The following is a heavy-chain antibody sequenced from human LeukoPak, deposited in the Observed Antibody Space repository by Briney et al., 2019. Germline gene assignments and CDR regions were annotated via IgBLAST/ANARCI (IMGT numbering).Heavy chain of an antibody. CDR1: GFTFSSYD. V-gene: IGHV3-13*01. D-gene: IGHD5-12*01. CDR3: ARGGYSGYDSDWFDP. Sequence: GGSLRLSCAASGFTFSSYDMHWVRQATGKGLEWVSAIGTAGDTYYPGSVKGRFTISGENAKNSLYLQVNSLRAGDTAVYYCARGGYSGYDSDWFDPWGQGTLVTVSS. CDR2: IGTAGDT. J-gene: IGHJ5*02.